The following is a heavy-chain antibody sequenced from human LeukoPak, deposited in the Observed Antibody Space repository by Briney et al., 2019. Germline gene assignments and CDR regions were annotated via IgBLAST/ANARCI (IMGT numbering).Heavy chain of an antibody. CDR2: ISYDGSNK. J-gene: IGHJ4*02. V-gene: IGHV3-30*03. D-gene: IGHD1-26*01. Sequence: GGSLRLSCAASGFTFSSYGMHWVRQAPGKGLEWVAVISYDGSNKYYADSVKGRFTISRDNSKNTLYLQMNSLRAEDTAVYYCARTIVGATSPRYWGQGTLVTVSS. CDR3: ARTIVGATSPRY. CDR1: GFTFSSYG.